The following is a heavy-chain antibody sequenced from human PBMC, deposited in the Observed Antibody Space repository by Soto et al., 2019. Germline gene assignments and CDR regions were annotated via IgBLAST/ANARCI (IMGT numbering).Heavy chain of an antibody. Sequence: GASVKVSCKASGGTFSSYAISWVRQAPGQGLEWMGGIIPIFGTANYAQKFQGRVTITADESTSTAYMELSSLRSEDTAVYYCARDESYGPSWWFDPWGQGTLVTVSS. D-gene: IGHD5-18*01. CDR2: IIPIFGTA. V-gene: IGHV1-69*13. J-gene: IGHJ5*02. CDR1: GGTFSSYA. CDR3: ARDESYGPSWWFDP.